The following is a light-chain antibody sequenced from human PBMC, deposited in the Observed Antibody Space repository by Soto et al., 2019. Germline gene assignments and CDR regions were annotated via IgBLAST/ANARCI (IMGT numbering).Light chain of an antibody. CDR2: ANN. CDR1: SSNIGAGYD. J-gene: IGLJ2*01. Sequence: QSVLTQPPSVSGAPGQRVTISCTGSSSNIGAGYDVHWYQQLPGTVPKLLMYANNNRPSGVPDRFSGSRSGTSASLAISGLQAGDEADYYCQSYDSSLSEGVFGGGTKLTVL. CDR3: QSYDSSLSEGV. V-gene: IGLV1-40*01.